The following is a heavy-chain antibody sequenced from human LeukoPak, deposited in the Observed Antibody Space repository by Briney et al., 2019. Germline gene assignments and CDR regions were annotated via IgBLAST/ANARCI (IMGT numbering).Heavy chain of an antibody. V-gene: IGHV4-34*01. CDR2: IDHSGST. J-gene: IGHJ4*02. Sequence: PSETLSLTCAVYGGSFSGYYWSWIRHPPGKGLEWIGEIDHSGSTNYNPSLKSRVTISVDTSKNQFSLKLSSVTAADTAVYYCSLVGAGFDYWGQGTLVTVSS. CDR1: GGSFSGYY. CDR3: SLVGAGFDY. D-gene: IGHD1-26*01.